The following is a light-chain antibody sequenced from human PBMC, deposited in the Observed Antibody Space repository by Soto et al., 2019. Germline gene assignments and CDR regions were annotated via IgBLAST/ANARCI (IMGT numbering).Light chain of an antibody. J-gene: IGLJ2*01. CDR3: CSYAGSSTGVA. CDR2: EVS. V-gene: IGLV2-23*02. CDR1: SSDVGSYNL. Sequence: QSALTQPASVSGSPGQSITISCTGTSSDVGSYNLVSWYQQHPGKAPKLMIYEVSKRPSGVSNRFSGSKPGNTASLTISGLQAEDEADYYCCSYAGSSTGVAFGGGTKLTVL.